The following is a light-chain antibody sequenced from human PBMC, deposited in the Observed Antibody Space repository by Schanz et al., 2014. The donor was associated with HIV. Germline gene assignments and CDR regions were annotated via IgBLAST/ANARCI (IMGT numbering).Light chain of an antibody. CDR2: GAS. CDR3: QLYGSSLWT. V-gene: IGKV3-20*01. CDR1: QSVSSSY. Sequence: EIVLTQSPGTLSLSPGERATLSCRASQSVSSSYLAWYQQIPGQAPRLLISGASTRATGIPDRFSGSGSGTDFTLSIARLEPEDFAVYFCQLYGSSLWTFGQGTKVEIK. J-gene: IGKJ1*01.